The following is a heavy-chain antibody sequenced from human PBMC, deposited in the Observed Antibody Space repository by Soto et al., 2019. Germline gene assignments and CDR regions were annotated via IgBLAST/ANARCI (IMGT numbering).Heavy chain of an antibody. D-gene: IGHD3-3*01. CDR3: ARVRGTIFGVVIDFDY. V-gene: IGHV1-18*04. Sequence: ASVKVSCKVSGYTFTSYGISWVRQAPGQGLEWMGWISAYNGNTNYAQKLQGRVTMTTDTSTSTAYMELRSLRSDDTAVYYCARVRGTIFGVVIDFDYRGQGTLVADSS. J-gene: IGHJ4*02. CDR2: ISAYNGNT. CDR1: GYTFTSYG.